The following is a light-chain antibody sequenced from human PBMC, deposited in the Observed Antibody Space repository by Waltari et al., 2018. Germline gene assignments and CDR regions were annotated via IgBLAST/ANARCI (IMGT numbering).Light chain of an antibody. J-gene: IGKJ2*01. CDR2: WAS. CDR1: QNLLYSSDNKHY. V-gene: IGKV4-1*01. Sequence: DIVMTQSPDSLGVSLGERATINCKSSQNLLYSSDNKHYLAWYQQKPGQSAKLLISWASTRESGVPDRFSGSGSGTDFTLTISSLQAEDVAVYYCQQYYSTMYTFGQGTKLEIK. CDR3: QQYYSTMYT.